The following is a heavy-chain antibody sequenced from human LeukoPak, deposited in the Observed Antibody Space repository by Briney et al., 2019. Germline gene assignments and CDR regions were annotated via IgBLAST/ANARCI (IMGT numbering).Heavy chain of an antibody. D-gene: IGHD4-23*01. V-gene: IGHV4-34*08. CDR3: AYSTVVTRGYY. J-gene: IGHJ4*02. CDR2: INHSGST. Sequence: GSLRLSCAASGFTFSSYAMSWVRQAPGKGLEWIGEINHSGSTKYNPSLKSRVTISVAPSKNQFSLKLSSVTAADTAVYYCAYSTVVTRGYYWGQGTLVTVSS. CDR1: GFTFSSYA.